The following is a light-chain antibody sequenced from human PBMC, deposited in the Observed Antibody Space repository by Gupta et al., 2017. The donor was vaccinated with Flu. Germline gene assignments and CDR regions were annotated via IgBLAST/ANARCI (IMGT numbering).Light chain of an antibody. CDR2: GNN. CDR1: SSNIGTTYG. Sequence: QSVLAQPPSVSGAPGQRVTISCPGSSSNIGTTYGVHWYQQLPGRAPKLLIYGNNIRPSGVPDRFSGSKSGTSASLAISGVQPEDEADYFCQSYDTSLSGFVIFGGGTKLTVL. V-gene: IGLV1-40*01. CDR3: QSYDTSLSGFVI. J-gene: IGLJ2*01.